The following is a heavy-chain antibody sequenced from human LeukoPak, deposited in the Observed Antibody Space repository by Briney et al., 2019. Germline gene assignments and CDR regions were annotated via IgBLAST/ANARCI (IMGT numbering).Heavy chain of an antibody. CDR3: ARERGFGESLTFDI. D-gene: IGHD3-10*01. CDR1: GGSFSGYY. V-gene: IGHV4-34*01. Sequence: PSETLSLTCAVYGGSFSGYYWSWIRQPPGKGLEWIGEINHSGSTNYNPSLKSRVTISVDTSKNQFSLKLSSVTAADTAVYYCARERGFGESLTFDIWGQGTMVTVSS. J-gene: IGHJ3*02. CDR2: INHSGST.